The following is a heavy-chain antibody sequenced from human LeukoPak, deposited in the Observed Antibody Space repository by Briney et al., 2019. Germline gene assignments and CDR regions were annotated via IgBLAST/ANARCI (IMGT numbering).Heavy chain of an antibody. CDR3: AKARAGDITAAFNY. D-gene: IGHD3-16*01. J-gene: IGHJ4*02. Sequence: GGSLRLSCAASGFIVSSNYMSWVRQAPGKGLEWVSGITSGANTYYADSVKGRFTISRDNSENTLNLQMNSLRAEDTAIYYCAKARAGDITAAFNYWGQGTLVTVSS. CDR1: GFIVSSNY. V-gene: IGHV3-53*01. CDR2: ITSGANT.